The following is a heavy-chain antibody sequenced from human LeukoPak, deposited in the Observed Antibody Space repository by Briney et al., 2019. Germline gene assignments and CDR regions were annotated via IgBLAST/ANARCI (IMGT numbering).Heavy chain of an antibody. D-gene: IGHD6-19*01. CDR2: IYPGDSDA. Sequence: GESLKISCKGSGYSFTSYWIGWVRQMPGKGLKWMGIIYPGDSDARYSPSFQGQVTISADKSISTAYLQWSSLKASDTAMYYCARSLAVAGTGYYFDYWGQGTLVTVSS. V-gene: IGHV5-51*01. CDR1: GYSFTSYW. CDR3: ARSLAVAGTGYYFDY. J-gene: IGHJ4*02.